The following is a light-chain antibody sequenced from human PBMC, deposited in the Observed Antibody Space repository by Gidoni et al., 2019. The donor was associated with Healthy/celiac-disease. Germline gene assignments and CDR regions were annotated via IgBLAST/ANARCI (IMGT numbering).Light chain of an antibody. J-gene: IGLJ2*01. Sequence: QSALTQPPAASGSPGQSVTISCTGTSSDVGGYNYVSWYHQHPGTAPKLIIYEVSKRPSGVPDRFSGSKSGTTAFLTVSVLQGDDAADYYCSSYAGSNHVVFGGGTKLTVL. CDR1: SSDVGGYNY. V-gene: IGLV2-8*01. CDR3: SSYAGSNHVV. CDR2: EVS.